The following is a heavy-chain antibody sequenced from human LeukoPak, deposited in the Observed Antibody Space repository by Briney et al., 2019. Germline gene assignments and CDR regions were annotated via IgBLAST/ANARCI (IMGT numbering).Heavy chain of an antibody. CDR1: GYTFTGYY. Sequence: RRASVKVSCKASGYTFTGYYMHWVRQAPGQGLEWMGWINPNSGGTNYAQKYQGRVIMTRDTTISTAYMELSRLRSDDTAVYYCARVVVAARGLQSIIHFDYWGQGTLVTVSS. J-gene: IGHJ4*02. D-gene: IGHD2-15*01. CDR3: ARVVVAARGLQSIIHFDY. CDR2: INPNSGGT. V-gene: IGHV1-2*02.